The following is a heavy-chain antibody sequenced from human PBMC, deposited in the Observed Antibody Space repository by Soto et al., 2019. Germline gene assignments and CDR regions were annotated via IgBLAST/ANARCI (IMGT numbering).Heavy chain of an antibody. CDR1: GGTFSSYS. J-gene: IGHJ4*02. V-gene: IGHV1-69*01. CDR3: ARDGGRHSGWIDY. D-gene: IGHD1-26*01. Sequence: QVQLVQSGAEVKKPGSSVKVSCKASGGTFSSYSINWVRQAPGQGREWMGEIIPIFGTANYAQKFQGRVTITADESTSTAYMELSSLRSEDTAVYYCARDGGRHSGWIDYWGQGTLVTVSS. CDR2: IIPIFGTA.